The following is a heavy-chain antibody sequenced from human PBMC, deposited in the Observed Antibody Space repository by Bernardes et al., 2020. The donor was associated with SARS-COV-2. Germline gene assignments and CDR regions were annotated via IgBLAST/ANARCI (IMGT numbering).Heavy chain of an antibody. Sequence: SETLSLTCTVSGGSIGSENYYWTWIRQPAGKGLEWLGRVYYSGSTNYNPSLKSRVTISVDTSNNQFSLKLSSVTAADTAVYYCARVPLDSNYSPDGFDIWGQGTMVTVSS. D-gene: IGHD3-22*01. V-gene: IGHV4-61*02. CDR3: ARVPLDSNYSPDGFDI. J-gene: IGHJ3*02. CDR1: GGSIGSENYY. CDR2: VYYSGST.